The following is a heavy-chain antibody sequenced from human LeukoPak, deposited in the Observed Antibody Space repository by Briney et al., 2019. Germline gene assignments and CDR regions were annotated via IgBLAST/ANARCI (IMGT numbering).Heavy chain of an antibody. Sequence: SETLSLTCAVYGGSFSGYYWSWIRQPPGKGLEWIGEINHSGRTNYNPSLKCRVTISVATSKNQFSLKLSSVTAADTAVYYCARGFEEQQLVNWFDPWGQGTLVTVSS. CDR2: INHSGRT. CDR3: ARGFEEQQLVNWFDP. CDR1: GGSFSGYY. D-gene: IGHD6-13*01. V-gene: IGHV4-34*01. J-gene: IGHJ5*02.